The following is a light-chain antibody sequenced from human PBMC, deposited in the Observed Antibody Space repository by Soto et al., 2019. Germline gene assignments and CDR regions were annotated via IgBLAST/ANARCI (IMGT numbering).Light chain of an antibody. CDR2: DAS. CDR3: QQYTNWPPLS. V-gene: IGKV3-15*01. J-gene: IGKJ4*01. Sequence: EIVMTQSPATLSVSPGEGVTLSCRASQSVHRDLAWYQQKPGQAPRLLIYDASTRATDIPARFSGSGSGTEFTLAISSLQSEDFAVYYCQQYTNWPPLSFGGGTKVEI. CDR1: QSVHRD.